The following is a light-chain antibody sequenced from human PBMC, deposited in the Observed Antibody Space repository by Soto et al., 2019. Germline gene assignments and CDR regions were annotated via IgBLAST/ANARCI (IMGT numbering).Light chain of an antibody. J-gene: IGKJ1*01. Sequence: DIQMTQSPSSLSASVGDRVTITCRASQSISSYLNWYQQKPGKAPKLLIYAASSLQSGVPSRFSGSGFGTDFTLTISSLQPEDFATYYCQQSYSTPRTVGQGTKVDIK. CDR1: QSISSY. V-gene: IGKV1-39*01. CDR3: QQSYSTPRT. CDR2: AAS.